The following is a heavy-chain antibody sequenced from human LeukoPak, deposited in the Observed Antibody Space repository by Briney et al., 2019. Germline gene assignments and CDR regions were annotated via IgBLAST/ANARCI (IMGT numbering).Heavy chain of an antibody. CDR1: GGSISSSSYY. J-gene: IGHJ3*02. Sequence: SETLSLTCTVSGGSISSSSYYWGWIRQPPGKGLEWIVSIYYSGSTYYNPSLNSRVTISVDTSKNQFSLKLSSVTAADTAVYYCARDNAFDIWGQGTMVTVSS. V-gene: IGHV4-39*07. CDR2: IYYSGST. CDR3: ARDNAFDI.